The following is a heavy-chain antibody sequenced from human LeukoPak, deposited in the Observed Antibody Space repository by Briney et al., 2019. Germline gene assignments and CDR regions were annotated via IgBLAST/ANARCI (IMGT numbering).Heavy chain of an antibody. CDR1: GGSFSGYY. Sequence: SETLSLTCAVYGGSFSGYYWSWIRQPPGKGLEWIGEINHGGSTNYNPSLKSRVTISVDTSKNQFSLKLSSVTAADTAVYYCARSLLTIFGVVTAYMDVWGKGTTVTVSS. V-gene: IGHV4-34*01. D-gene: IGHD3-3*01. CDR3: ARSLLTIFGVVTAYMDV. J-gene: IGHJ6*03. CDR2: INHGGST.